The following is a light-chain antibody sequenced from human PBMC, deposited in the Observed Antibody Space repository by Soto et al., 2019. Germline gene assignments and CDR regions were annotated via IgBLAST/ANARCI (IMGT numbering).Light chain of an antibody. CDR3: SSYTSSDVV. Sequence: QSVLTQPASVSGSPGQSITISCTGTSSDVGGYNYVSWYQQHPGKAPKLMINEVSNRPSGVSNRFSGSKSGNTASLTISGLQAEDEADYYCSSYTSSDVVFGGGTKLTVL. J-gene: IGLJ2*01. V-gene: IGLV2-14*01. CDR1: SSDVGGYNY. CDR2: EVS.